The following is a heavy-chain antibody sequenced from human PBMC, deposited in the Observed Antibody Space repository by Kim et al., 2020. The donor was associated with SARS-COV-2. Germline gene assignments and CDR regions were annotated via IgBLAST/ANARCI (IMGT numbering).Heavy chain of an antibody. D-gene: IGHD3-3*01. J-gene: IGHJ6*04. CDR1: GGSISSGGYY. V-gene: IGHV4-31*03. CDR2: IYYSGST. Sequence: SETLSLTCTVSGGSISSGGYYWSWIRQHPGKGLEWIGYIYYSGSTYSNPSLKSRVTISVDTSKNQFSLKLSSVTAADTAVYYCASTYDFWSGSKPDYYYGMDVWGEGTTVTVSS. CDR3: ASTYDFWSGSKPDYYYGMDV.